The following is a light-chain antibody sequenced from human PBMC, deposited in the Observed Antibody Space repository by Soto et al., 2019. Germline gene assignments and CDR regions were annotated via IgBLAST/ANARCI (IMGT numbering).Light chain of an antibody. CDR1: QALSNY. Sequence: QLTQSPSVLSASVGDTVTITCRASQALSNYLAWYQQKPGKAPDLLIYSASTLQSGVPSRFSGSGSGTEFTLTISSLQHDDFATYYCQQYNSYSWTFGQGTKVDIK. CDR2: SAS. CDR3: QQYNSYSWT. V-gene: IGKV1-9*01. J-gene: IGKJ1*01.